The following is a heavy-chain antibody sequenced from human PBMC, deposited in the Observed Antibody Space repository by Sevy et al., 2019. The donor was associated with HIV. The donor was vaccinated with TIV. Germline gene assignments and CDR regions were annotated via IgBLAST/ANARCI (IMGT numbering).Heavy chain of an antibody. D-gene: IGHD6-13*01. CDR3: ARQGSSWTFDP. CDR2: FAYDESTK. Sequence: GGSLRLSCAASGFDFSIYPMHWVRQAPGKGLEWVSVFAYDESTKYYGDSVRGRFTISRDNSKNTLYLQMNSLREEDTGVYYCARQGSSWTFDPWGQGTLVTVSS. J-gene: IGHJ5*02. CDR1: GFDFSIYP. V-gene: IGHV3-30-3*01.